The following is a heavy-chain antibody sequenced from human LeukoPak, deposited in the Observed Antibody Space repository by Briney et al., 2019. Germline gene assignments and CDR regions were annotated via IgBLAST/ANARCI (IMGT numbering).Heavy chain of an antibody. J-gene: IGHJ4*02. V-gene: IGHV3-49*04. CDR3: LPDSNNWSHNFDY. Sequence: GGSLRLSCAASGFTFSSYSMNWVRQAPGKGLEWVGFIRSKAYGGTTEYAASVKGRFTISRDDSKSIAYLQMNSLKTEDTAVYYCLPDSNNWSHNFDYWGQGTLVTVSS. CDR1: GFTFSSYS. CDR2: IRSKAYGGTT. D-gene: IGHD5-24*01.